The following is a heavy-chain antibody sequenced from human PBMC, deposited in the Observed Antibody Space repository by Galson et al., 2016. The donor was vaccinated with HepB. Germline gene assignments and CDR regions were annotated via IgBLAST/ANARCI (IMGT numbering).Heavy chain of an antibody. J-gene: IGHJ4*02. Sequence: SVKVSCKAPGYTFNTYNMHWVRQAPGQGLEWMGIIKPSGGNTIYAQKFQDRITMTRDTSTSTVYMELISLRSEDTAVYYCARELDHSFYFDYWAREPCSPSPQ. CDR3: ARELDHSFYFDY. V-gene: IGHV1-46*02. CDR2: IKPSGGNT. CDR1: GYTFNTYN. D-gene: IGHD1-14*01.